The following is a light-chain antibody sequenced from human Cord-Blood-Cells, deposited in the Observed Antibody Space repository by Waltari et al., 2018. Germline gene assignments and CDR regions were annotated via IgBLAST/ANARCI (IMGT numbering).Light chain of an antibody. CDR1: SSEVGCYKY. J-gene: IGLJ3*02. CDR3: SSYTSSSTLEV. V-gene: IGLV2-14*03. Sequence: QSALTQPASVSGSPGQSITISCTGTSSEVGCYKYVSWYQHHPGKAPKLMIYDVSNRPSGVSNRCSVSKSGNTASLTISGLQAEDEADYYCSSYTSSSTLEVFGGGTKLTVL. CDR2: DVS.